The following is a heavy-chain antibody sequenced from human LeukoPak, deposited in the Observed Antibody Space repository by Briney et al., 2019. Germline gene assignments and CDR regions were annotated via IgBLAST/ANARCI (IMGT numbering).Heavy chain of an antibody. J-gene: IGHJ3*02. Sequence: SETLSLTCTVSGGSISSYYWSWLRQPPGKGLEWIGYIYYSGSTNYNPSLKSRVTISVDTSKNQFSLKLSSVTAADTAVYYCAREARDGYTPSNDAFDIWGQGTMVTVSS. CDR2: IYYSGST. V-gene: IGHV4-59*01. CDR3: AREARDGYTPSNDAFDI. CDR1: GGSISSYY. D-gene: IGHD5-24*01.